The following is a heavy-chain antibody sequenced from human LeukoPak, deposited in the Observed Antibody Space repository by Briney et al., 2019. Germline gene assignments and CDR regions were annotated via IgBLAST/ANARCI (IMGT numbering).Heavy chain of an antibody. D-gene: IGHD6-6*01. CDR1: GSTFDDYA. CDR2: ISGDGGST. V-gene: IGHV3-43*02. J-gene: IGHJ6*02. Sequence: GGSLRLSCAASGSTFDDYAMHWVRQAPGKGLEWVSLISGDGGSTYYADSVKGRFTISRDNSKNSLYLQMNSLRTEDTALYYCAKEIAARTYYYGMDVWGQGTTVTVSS. CDR3: AKEIAARTYYYGMDV.